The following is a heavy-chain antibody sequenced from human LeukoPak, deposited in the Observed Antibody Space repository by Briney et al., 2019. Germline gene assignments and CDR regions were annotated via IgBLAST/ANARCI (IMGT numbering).Heavy chain of an antibody. J-gene: IGHJ4*02. CDR1: GYTFTSYY. V-gene: IGHV1-46*01. CDR3: ARDRGEYSSSSDSGEFDY. Sequence: ASVKVSCKASGYTFTSYYMHWVRQAPGQGLGWMGIINPSGGSTSYAQKFQGRVTMTRDTSTSTVYMELSSLRSEDTAVYYCARDRGEYSSSSDSGEFDYWGQGTLVTVSS. D-gene: IGHD6-6*01. CDR2: INPSGGST.